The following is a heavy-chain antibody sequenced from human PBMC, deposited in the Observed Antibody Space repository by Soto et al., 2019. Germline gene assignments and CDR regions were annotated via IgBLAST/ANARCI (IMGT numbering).Heavy chain of an antibody. D-gene: IGHD3-10*01. CDR2: INAYNGNT. CDR1: GYTFTSYG. V-gene: IGHV1-18*01. J-gene: IGHJ4*02. CDR3: ARSRPRLAMVRGGYFDY. Sequence: ASVKVSCKASGYTFTSYGISWVRQAPGHGLEWMGWINAYNGNTNYAQKLQGRVTMTTDTSASTAYMELSSLRSEDTAVYYCARSRPRLAMVRGGYFDYWGQGTLVTGSS.